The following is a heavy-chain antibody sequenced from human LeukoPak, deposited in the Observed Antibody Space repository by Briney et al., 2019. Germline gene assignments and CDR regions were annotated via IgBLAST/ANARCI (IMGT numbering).Heavy chain of an antibody. CDR1: GGSISSYY. V-gene: IGHV4-59*01. D-gene: IGHD3-22*01. J-gene: IGHJ4*02. CDR3: AREDYYDSSGYVFDY. CDR2: IYYSGST. Sequence: SETLSLTCTVSGGSISSYYWSWIRQPPGKGLEWIGYIYYSGSTNYNPSLKSRVTISVDTSKNQFSLKLSSVTAADMAVYYCAREDYYDSSGYVFDYWGQGTLVTVSS.